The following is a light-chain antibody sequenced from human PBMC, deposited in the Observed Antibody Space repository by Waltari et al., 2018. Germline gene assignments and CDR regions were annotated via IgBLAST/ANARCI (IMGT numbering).Light chain of an antibody. J-gene: IGLJ2*01. V-gene: IGLV2-14*03. CDR3: SSYTTRRTVV. CDR2: DVR. CDR1: SSDVGAYNY. Sequence: QSALTQPASVSGSPGQSITISCTGTSSDVGAYNYVSWYQQHPGKVPKVMIYDVRNRPLGVSNRFSGSKSGKTASLAIFGLQAGDGADYYCSSYTTRRTVVIGGGTKVTVL.